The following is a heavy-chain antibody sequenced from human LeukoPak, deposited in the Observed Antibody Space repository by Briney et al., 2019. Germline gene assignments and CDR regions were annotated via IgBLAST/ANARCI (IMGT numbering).Heavy chain of an antibody. CDR2: IYYSGST. J-gene: IGHJ4*02. Sequence: PSETLSLTCTVSGGFISSYYWSWIRQPPGKGLEWIGYIYYSGSTNYNPSLKSRVTISVDTSKNQFSLKLSSVTAADTAVYYCARALYYYGSGSSVHFDYWGQGTLVTVSS. V-gene: IGHV4-59*01. CDR3: ARALYYYGSGSSVHFDY. D-gene: IGHD3-10*01. CDR1: GGFISSYY.